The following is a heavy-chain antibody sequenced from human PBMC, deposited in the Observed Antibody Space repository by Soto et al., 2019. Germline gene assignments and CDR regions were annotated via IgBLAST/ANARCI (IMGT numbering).Heavy chain of an antibody. CDR3: ARGGIGGADTFHH. Sequence: QVQLQESGPGLVEPSQTLSLTCTVSGGSIGSTDSYWSWIRRPPGKGLEWIGYIYYTGGTFYNQSLKSRLTISLETSSNQFALTLTSVTATATGIYYCARGGIGGADTFHHGGQGTLVAVSS. CDR2: IYYTGGT. CDR1: GGSIGSTDSY. D-gene: IGHD3-10*01. J-gene: IGHJ1*01. V-gene: IGHV4-30-4*08.